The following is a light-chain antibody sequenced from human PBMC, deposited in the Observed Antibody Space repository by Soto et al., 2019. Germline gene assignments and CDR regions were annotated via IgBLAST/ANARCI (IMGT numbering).Light chain of an antibody. CDR3: ATWDDSLDGYV. V-gene: IGLV1-44*01. CDR2: SHN. Sequence: QSVLTQRPSASGTPGQRVTISCSGSSSNIGCNTVNWYQQLPGTAPKLLIYSHNQRPSGVPDRFSVSKSGTSASLAISGLQSEDEADYYCATWDDSLDGYVFGTGTKLTVL. J-gene: IGLJ1*01. CDR1: SSNIGCNT.